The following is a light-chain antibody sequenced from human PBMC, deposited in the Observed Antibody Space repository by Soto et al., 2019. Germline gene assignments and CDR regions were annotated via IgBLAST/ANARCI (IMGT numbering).Light chain of an antibody. CDR2: GAS. V-gene: IGKV3-15*01. J-gene: IGKJ5*01. CDR3: QQYDNWPIT. CDR1: QSVSSN. Sequence: EIVMTQSPATLSVSPGERATLSCRASQSVSSNLAWYQQKPGQAPRILIYGASTRATGIPARFSGSGSGTEFTLTISSLRSEDFAVFYCQQYDNWPITFGEGTRLEI.